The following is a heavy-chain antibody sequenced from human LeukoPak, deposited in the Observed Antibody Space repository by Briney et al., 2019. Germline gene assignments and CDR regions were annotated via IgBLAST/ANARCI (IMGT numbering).Heavy chain of an antibody. Sequence: GGSLRLSCAASGFTFSSYSMNWVHQAPGKGLEWVSSISSSSSYIYYADSVKGRFTISRDNAKNSLYLQMNSLRAEDTAVYYCARACLHDSSGRTSKGPFDYWGQGTLVTVSS. V-gene: IGHV3-21*01. CDR2: ISSSSSYI. D-gene: IGHD3-22*01. CDR1: GFTFSSYS. J-gene: IGHJ4*02. CDR3: ARACLHDSSGRTSKGPFDY.